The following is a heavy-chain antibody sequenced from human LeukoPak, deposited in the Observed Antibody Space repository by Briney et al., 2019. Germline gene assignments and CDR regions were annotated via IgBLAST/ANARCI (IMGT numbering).Heavy chain of an antibody. Sequence: ASVKVSCKASGYTFTHYHFSWVRQAPGQGLEWMGWINTDNGNTNYAQKFQGRLTMTTDTSTTTADMELRSLRSGDTAVYYCARANTIMITFGGVIVDYFGYWGQGTLVTVSS. CDR3: ARANTIMITFGGVIVDYFGY. CDR1: GYTFTHYH. J-gene: IGHJ4*02. V-gene: IGHV1-18*01. D-gene: IGHD3-16*02. CDR2: INTDNGNT.